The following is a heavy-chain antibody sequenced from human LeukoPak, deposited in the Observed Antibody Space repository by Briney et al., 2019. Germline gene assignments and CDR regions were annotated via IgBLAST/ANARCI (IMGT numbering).Heavy chain of an antibody. Sequence: PGRSLRLSCAASGLTFSSYSMNWVRQAPGKGLEWVSYISSSSSTIYYADSVKGRFTISKDNAKNSLYLQMNSLRAEDTAVYYCGKEQSGSYVHAFVPWGQGTVVTVSS. CDR2: ISSSSSTI. J-gene: IGHJ5*02. CDR3: GKEQSGSYVHAFVP. V-gene: IGHV3-48*01. CDR1: GLTFSSYS. D-gene: IGHD3-3*01.